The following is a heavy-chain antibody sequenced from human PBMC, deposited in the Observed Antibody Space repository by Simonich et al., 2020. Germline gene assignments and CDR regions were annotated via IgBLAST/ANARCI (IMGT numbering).Heavy chain of an antibody. CDR1: GYTFTSYG. Sequence: QVQLVQSGAEVKKPGASVKVSCKASGYTFTSYGISWVRQAPGQGLEWVGWISSYNGNTNYAQKLQGRVTMTTDTSTSTAYMELRSLRSDDTAVYYCARASRGTWWYYYFDYWGQGTLVTVSS. J-gene: IGHJ4*02. D-gene: IGHD2-15*01. V-gene: IGHV1-18*01. CDR3: ARASRGTWWYYYFDY. CDR2: ISSYNGNT.